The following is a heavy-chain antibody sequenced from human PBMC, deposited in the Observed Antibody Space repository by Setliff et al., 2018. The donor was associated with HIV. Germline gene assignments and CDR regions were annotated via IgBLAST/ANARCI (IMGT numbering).Heavy chain of an antibody. V-gene: IGHV4-61*01. J-gene: IGHJ3*01. CDR3: ARSFGWGAFNV. CDR1: GASIRSDRMY. Sequence: SETLSLTCSVSGASIRSDRMYWSWIRRPPGQRLEWIGFISFAGHINYNPSLSSRVTVSRDTSRNQFPMTLTSVTAADTAVYYCARSFGWGAFNVWGQGTVVTVSS. D-gene: IGHD6-19*01. CDR2: ISFAGHI.